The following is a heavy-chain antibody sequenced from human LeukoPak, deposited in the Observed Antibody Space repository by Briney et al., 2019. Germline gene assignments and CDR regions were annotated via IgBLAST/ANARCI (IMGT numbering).Heavy chain of an antibody. CDR1: GFTFSRSA. CDR3: ANEEVPTDY. J-gene: IGHJ4*02. CDR2: ISISGETT. Sequence: TGGSLRLSCEVSGFTFSRSAMSWVRQAPGKGLEWVSGISISGETTYYADSVQGRFTISRDNSKNTVYLQMFSLRVEDTAVYYCANEEVPTDYWGQGILVTVSS. V-gene: IGHV3-23*01.